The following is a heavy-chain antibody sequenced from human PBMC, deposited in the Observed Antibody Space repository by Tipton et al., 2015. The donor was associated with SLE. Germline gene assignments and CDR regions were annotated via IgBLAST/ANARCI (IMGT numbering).Heavy chain of an antibody. CDR3: ATGRGADGYYTYGLDV. V-gene: IGHV4-4*07. CDR2: IYTGGNT. CDR1: GGVISEYF. Sequence: GLVKPSETLSLTCTVSGGVISEYFWGWFRQPAGKGLEWIGRIYTGGNTKYNPSLESRVTLSADASKAQFSLRLTSVTAADTAVYYCATGRGADGYYTYGLDVWGQGATVTVSS. D-gene: IGHD1-26*01. J-gene: IGHJ6*02.